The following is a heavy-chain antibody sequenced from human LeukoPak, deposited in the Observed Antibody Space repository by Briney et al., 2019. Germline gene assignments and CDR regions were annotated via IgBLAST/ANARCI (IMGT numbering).Heavy chain of an antibody. D-gene: IGHD3-16*01. CDR2: INHNGNVN. Sequence: GGSLRLACAASGFTFSSYWMNWARQAPGKWLEWVASINHNGNVNYYVDSVKGRFTISRDNAKNSLYLQMSNLRAEDTAVYFCARGGGLDVWGQGATVTVSS. CDR1: GFTFSSYW. CDR3: ARGGGLDV. V-gene: IGHV3-7*03. J-gene: IGHJ6*02.